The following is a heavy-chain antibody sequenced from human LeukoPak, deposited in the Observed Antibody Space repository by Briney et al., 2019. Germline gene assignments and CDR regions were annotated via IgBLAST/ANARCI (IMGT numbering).Heavy chain of an antibody. Sequence: GGSLRLSCAASGFTFSSYSMNWVRQAPGKGLEWVSSISSSSSYIYYADSVKGRFTISGDNAKNSLYLQMNSLRAEDTAVYYCARDLNYYGSGSYPIEIDYWGQGTLVTVSS. D-gene: IGHD3-10*01. CDR2: ISSSSSYI. CDR1: GFTFSSYS. V-gene: IGHV3-21*01. J-gene: IGHJ4*02. CDR3: ARDLNYYGSGSYPIEIDY.